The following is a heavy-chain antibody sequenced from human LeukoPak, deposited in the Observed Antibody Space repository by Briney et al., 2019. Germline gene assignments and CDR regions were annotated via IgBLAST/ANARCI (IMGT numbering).Heavy chain of an antibody. J-gene: IGHJ3*02. Sequence: ASVKVSCKASGYTFTGYYMHWVRQAPGQGLEWMGWINPNSGGTNYAQKSQGWVTMTRDTSISTAYMELSRLRSDDTAVYYCARGGYCSSTSRYEVLYAFDIWGQGTMITVSS. CDR3: ARGGYCSSTSRYEVLYAFDI. CDR2: INPNSGGT. V-gene: IGHV1-2*04. CDR1: GYTFTGYY. D-gene: IGHD2-2*01.